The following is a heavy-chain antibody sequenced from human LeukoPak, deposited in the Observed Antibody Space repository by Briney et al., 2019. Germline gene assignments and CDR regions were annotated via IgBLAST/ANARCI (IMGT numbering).Heavy chain of an antibody. J-gene: IGHJ6*03. CDR1: GYTFTGYY. CDR2: INPNSGGT. V-gene: IGHV1-2*02. Sequence: AASVKVSCKASGYTFTGYYMHWVRQAPGQGLEWMGWINPNSGGTNYAQKFQGRVTMTRDTSISTAYMELSRLRSDDTAMYYCARGRYCSGGSCYSSSRLHYYYMDVWGKGTTVTVSS. D-gene: IGHD2-15*01. CDR3: ARGRYCSGGSCYSSSRLHYYYMDV.